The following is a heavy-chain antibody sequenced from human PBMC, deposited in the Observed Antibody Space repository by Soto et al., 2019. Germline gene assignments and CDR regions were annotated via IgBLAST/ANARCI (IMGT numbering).Heavy chain of an antibody. CDR1: GYTFTTYY. CDR3: ARDKAALYHYVWGSYRFFPASDI. D-gene: IGHD3-16*02. J-gene: IGHJ3*02. Sequence: GASVKVSCKASGYTFTTYYMHWVRQAPGQGLEWMGIINPSGGSTSYAQKFQGRVTMTSDTSTSTVYMELSSLRSEDTAVYFCARDKAALYHYVWGSYRFFPASDIWG. CDR2: INPSGGST. V-gene: IGHV1-46*01.